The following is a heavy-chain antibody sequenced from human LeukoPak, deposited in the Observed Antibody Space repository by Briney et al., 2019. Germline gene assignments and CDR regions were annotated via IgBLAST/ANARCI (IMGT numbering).Heavy chain of an antibody. CDR3: ARARGDYVFDY. Sequence: GGSLRLSCAASGFTVSSNYMSWVRQAPGKGLEWVSVIYSGGSTYYADSVKSRFTISRDNSKNTLYLQMNSLRAEDTAVYYCARARGDYVFDYWGQGTLVTVSS. D-gene: IGHD4-17*01. CDR2: IYSGGST. J-gene: IGHJ4*02. V-gene: IGHV3-66*01. CDR1: GFTVSSNY.